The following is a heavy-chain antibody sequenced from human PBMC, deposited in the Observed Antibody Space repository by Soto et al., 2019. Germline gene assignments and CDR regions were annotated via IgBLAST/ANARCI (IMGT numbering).Heavy chain of an antibody. J-gene: IGHJ5*02. CDR1: GYSLTTHW. Sequence: GESLKISCEGSGYSLTTHWINWVRRMPGKGLEWMGRIDPSQSYFNYNPSFQGHATISADKSTSKAYLQWNSLEASDTAMYYCARSEWDSSSSSYNWFDPWGQGTLVTVSS. V-gene: IGHV5-10-1*01. D-gene: IGHD6-6*01. CDR3: ARSEWDSSSSSYNWFDP. CDR2: IDPSQSYF.